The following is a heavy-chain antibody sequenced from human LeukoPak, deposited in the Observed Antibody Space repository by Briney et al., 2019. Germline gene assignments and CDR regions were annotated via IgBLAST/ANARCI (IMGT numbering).Heavy chain of an antibody. D-gene: IGHD3-9*01. CDR2: ISGSGGST. CDR3: AKGGYFDWFQYQAAFDY. V-gene: IGHV3-23*01. CDR1: GFTFSSYA. J-gene: IGHJ4*02. Sequence: PGGSLRLSCAASGFTFSSYAMSWVRQAPGKGLEWVSAISGSGGSTYYADSVKGRFTISRDNSKNTLYLQMNSLRAEDTAVYYWAKGGYFDWFQYQAAFDYWGQGTLVTVSS.